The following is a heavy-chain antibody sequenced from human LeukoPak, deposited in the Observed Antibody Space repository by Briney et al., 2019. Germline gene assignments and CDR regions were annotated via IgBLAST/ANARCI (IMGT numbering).Heavy chain of an antibody. V-gene: IGHV4-59*01. Sequence: ETLSLTCSVSSGSISTYSWSWIRQPPGKGQEWIGYIYYSGSTKYNPSLKSRVTISVDTSKNQFSLKLSSLTAADTAVYYCARSDYSSSPFDYWGQGTLVTVSS. CDR1: SGSISTYS. J-gene: IGHJ4*02. D-gene: IGHD6-6*01. CDR2: IYYSGST. CDR3: ARSDYSSSPFDY.